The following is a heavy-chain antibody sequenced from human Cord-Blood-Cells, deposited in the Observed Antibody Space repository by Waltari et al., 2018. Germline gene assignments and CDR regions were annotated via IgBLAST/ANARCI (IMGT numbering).Heavy chain of an antibody. CDR3: ARRYIAARPSWYFDL. J-gene: IGHJ2*01. Sequence: QVQLQQWGAGLLKPSETLSLTCAVYGGSFSGYSWRWILQPPGKGLEWIGEINHSGSTNYNPSLKSRVTISVDTSKNQFSLKLSSVTAADTAVYYCARRYIAARPSWYFDLWGRGTLVTVSS. V-gene: IGHV4-34*01. CDR1: GGSFSGYS. D-gene: IGHD6-6*01. CDR2: INHSGST.